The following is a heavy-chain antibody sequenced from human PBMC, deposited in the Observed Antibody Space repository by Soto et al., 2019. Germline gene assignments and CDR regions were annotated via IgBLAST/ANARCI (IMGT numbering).Heavy chain of an antibody. J-gene: IGHJ5*02. CDR1: PGSISSSY. V-gene: IGHV4-59*01. CDR2: VAYSGTT. D-gene: IGHD1-26*01. CDR3: AREAQDYYFDH. Sequence: QVQLQESGPGLVKPSETLTLTCTVSPGSISSSYWSWIRQPPGRGLEWIGHVAYSGTTKYNPSPKSRGSISVSNSKRQFSLRLTSVTAADTAVSYCAREAQDYYFDHWGQGILVTVSS.